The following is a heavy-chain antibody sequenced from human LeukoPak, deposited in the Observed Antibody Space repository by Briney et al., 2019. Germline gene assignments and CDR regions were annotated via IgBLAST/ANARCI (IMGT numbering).Heavy chain of an antibody. CDR1: GFTFDDYT. V-gene: IGHV3-43*01. D-gene: IGHD6-13*01. CDR2: ISWDGGST. J-gene: IGHJ6*03. Sequence: GGSLRLSCAASGFTFDDYTMHWVRQAPGKGLEWVSLISWDGGSTYYADSVKGRFTISRDNSKNFLYLQMNSLRTEDTALYYCAKDTVGIAAAGTMSHYMDVWGKGTTVTVSS. CDR3: AKDTVGIAAAGTMSHYMDV.